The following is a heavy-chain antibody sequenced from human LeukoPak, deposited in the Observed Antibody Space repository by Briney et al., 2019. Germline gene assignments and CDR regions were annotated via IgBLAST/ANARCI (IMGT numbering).Heavy chain of an antibody. J-gene: IGHJ4*02. D-gene: IGHD6-19*01. CDR1: GFTFGSYA. CDR2: IFGSGGSA. CDR3: GKTTTGYSSGQKPAWPVDY. V-gene: IGHV3-23*01. Sequence: GGSLRLSCEASGFTFGSYAMYWVRQAPGKGLEWVAGIFGSGGSAHYADSVKGRFTISRDNSKNTVSLQINNLRVEDTAVYYCGKTTTGYSSGQKPAWPVDYWGQGTLVTVSS.